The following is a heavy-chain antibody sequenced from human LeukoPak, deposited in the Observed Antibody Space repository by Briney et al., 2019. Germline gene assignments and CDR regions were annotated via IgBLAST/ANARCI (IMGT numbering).Heavy chain of an antibody. CDR3: ARDENSPPGWYFDY. CDR2: IYHSGST. Sequence: SETLSLTCTVSGGSISSYHWNWIRQPPGKGLEWIGSIYHSGSTYYNPSLKSRVTISVDTSKNRFSLKLSSVTAADTAVYYCARDENSPPGWYFDYWGQGTLVTVSS. J-gene: IGHJ4*02. D-gene: IGHD2-15*01. V-gene: IGHV4-38-2*02. CDR1: GGSISSYH.